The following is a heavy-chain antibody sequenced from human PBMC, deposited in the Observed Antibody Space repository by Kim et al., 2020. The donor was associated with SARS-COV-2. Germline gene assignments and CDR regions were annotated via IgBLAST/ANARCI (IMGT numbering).Heavy chain of an antibody. J-gene: IGHJ4*02. Sequence: KSRVTISVDTSKNQFSLKLSSVTAADTAVYYCARDRGYGSGSYYMTYFDYWGQGTLVTVSS. D-gene: IGHD3-10*01. V-gene: IGHV4-31*02. CDR3: ARDRGYGSGSYYMTYFDY.